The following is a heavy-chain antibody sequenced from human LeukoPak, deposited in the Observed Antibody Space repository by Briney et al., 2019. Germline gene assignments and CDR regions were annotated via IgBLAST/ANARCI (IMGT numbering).Heavy chain of an antibody. Sequence: GGSLRLSCAASGFTFSDYYMSWIRQAPGKGLEWVSYISSSGSTIYYADSVKGRFTISRDNAKNSLYLQMNSLRAEDTAVYYCARVNAYFETEDYFDYWGQGTLVTVSS. CDR1: GFTFSDYY. V-gene: IGHV3-11*04. CDR2: ISSSGSTI. D-gene: IGHD3-9*01. CDR3: ARVNAYFETEDYFDY. J-gene: IGHJ4*02.